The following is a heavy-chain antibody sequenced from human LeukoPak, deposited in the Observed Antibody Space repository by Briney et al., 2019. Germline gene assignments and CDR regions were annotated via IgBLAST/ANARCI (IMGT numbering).Heavy chain of an antibody. V-gene: IGHV1-2*02. D-gene: IGHD2-15*01. CDR3: ARSIAATPCNWFDP. CDR2: VNPDSGDT. Sequence: ASVKVSCKASGYTFSDYYIHWLRQAPGQALEWMGWVNPDSGDTKYAQMFQGRVTMTRDTSIATAYMELSSLTPDDTALYYCARSIAATPCNWFDPWGQGTLITVSS. CDR1: GYTFSDYY. J-gene: IGHJ5*02.